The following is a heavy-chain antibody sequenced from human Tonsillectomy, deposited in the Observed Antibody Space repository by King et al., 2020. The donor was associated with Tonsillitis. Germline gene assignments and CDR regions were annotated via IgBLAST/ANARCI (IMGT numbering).Heavy chain of an antibody. CDR2: IKSDGSST. D-gene: IGHD1/OR15-1a*01. Sequence: VQLVESGGGLVQPGGSLRLSCAASGFTFSSYWMHWVRQAPGKGLVWVSRIKSDGSSTSYADSVKGRFTIPRDNAKNTLYLQMNRLRAEDTAVYFCTRVRTVGFDAFDIWGQGTMVTVSS. CDR1: GFTFSSYW. J-gene: IGHJ3*02. CDR3: TRVRTVGFDAFDI. V-gene: IGHV3-74*01.